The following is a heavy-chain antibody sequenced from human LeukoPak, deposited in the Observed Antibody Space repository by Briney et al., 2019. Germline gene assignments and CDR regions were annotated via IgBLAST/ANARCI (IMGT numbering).Heavy chain of an antibody. CDR1: GVSISNYY. CDR3: ARGDSSGYSSDAFDI. V-gene: IGHV4-4*07. CDR2: ITIGGNN. Sequence: SETLFLTCTVSGVSISNYYWSWIRQPAGKGLEWIGRITIGGNNDYNPSLKSRVTMSADTSENQFSLRLSSVTAADTALYYCARGDSSGYSSDAFDIWGQGTMVTVSS. D-gene: IGHD3-22*01. J-gene: IGHJ3*02.